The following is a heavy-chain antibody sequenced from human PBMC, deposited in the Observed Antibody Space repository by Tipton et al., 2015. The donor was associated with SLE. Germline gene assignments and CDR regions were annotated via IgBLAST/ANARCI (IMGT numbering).Heavy chain of an antibody. Sequence: GLVKPSETLSLTCSVSGVSISSSSYYWGWIRQSPGKGLEWIGSISYTGSTYYNPSLRSRVTISLDMSKNQFSLKLTSVTAADTAVYYCATSPLTLWGQGTLVTVSS. CDR1: GVSISSSSYY. CDR3: ATSPLTL. D-gene: IGHD2-2*01. CDR2: ISYTGST. V-gene: IGHV4-39*07. J-gene: IGHJ4*02.